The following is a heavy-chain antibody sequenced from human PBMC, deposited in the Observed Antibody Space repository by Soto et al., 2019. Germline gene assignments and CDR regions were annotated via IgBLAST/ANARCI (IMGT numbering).Heavy chain of an antibody. CDR2: ISGGAGDT. Sequence: GGSLRLSCAASGFAFSNYAMNWVRQAPGKGLEWVSAISGGAGDTYYADSVKGRFTISRDNSKNTLYLQMKSLRAEDTAVYFCAKSSRITLVRGVIGYWGQGTRVTVSS. V-gene: IGHV3-23*01. CDR3: AKSSRITLVRGVIGY. J-gene: IGHJ4*02. CDR1: GFAFSNYA. D-gene: IGHD3-10*01.